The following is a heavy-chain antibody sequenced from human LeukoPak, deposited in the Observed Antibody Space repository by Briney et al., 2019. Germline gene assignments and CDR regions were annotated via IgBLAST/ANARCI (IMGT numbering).Heavy chain of an antibody. Sequence: SETLSLTCAVYGGSFSGYYWSWLRQPPGKGLEWIGEINHSGSTNYNPSLTSRVTISVDTSKNQFSLKLSSVTAADTAVYYCARGRGDSSSRRRFDYWGQGTLVTVSS. J-gene: IGHJ4*02. CDR1: GGSFSGYY. V-gene: IGHV4-34*01. CDR3: ARGRGDSSSRRRFDY. CDR2: INHSGST. D-gene: IGHD6-13*01.